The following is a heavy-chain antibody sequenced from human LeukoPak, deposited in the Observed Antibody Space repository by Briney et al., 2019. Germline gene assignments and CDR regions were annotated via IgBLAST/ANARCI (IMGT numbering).Heavy chain of an antibody. CDR1: GGSISSYY. Sequence: SETLSLTCTVSGGSISSYYWSWIRQPPGKGLEWVGYIYYSGSTNYNPSLKSRVAISVDTSKNQFSLKLSSVTAADTAVYYCARGYPSLSALDIWGQGTMVTVSS. V-gene: IGHV4-59*01. J-gene: IGHJ3*02. CDR3: ARGYPSLSALDI. D-gene: IGHD2-2*01. CDR2: IYYSGST.